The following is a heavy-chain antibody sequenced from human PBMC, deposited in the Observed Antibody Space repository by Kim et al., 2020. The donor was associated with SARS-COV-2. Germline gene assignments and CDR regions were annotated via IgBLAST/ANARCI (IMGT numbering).Heavy chain of an antibody. CDR1: GYTFTSYD. V-gene: IGHV1-8*01. CDR2: MNPNSGNT. J-gene: IGHJ3*01. D-gene: IGHD3-9*01. Sequence: ASVKVSCKASGYTFTSYDINWVRQATGQGLEWMGWMNPNSGNTGYAQKFQGRVTMTRNTSISTAYMELSSLRSEDTAVYYCASSGDILTGYYGWGQGTMVTVSS. CDR3: ASSGDILTGYYG.